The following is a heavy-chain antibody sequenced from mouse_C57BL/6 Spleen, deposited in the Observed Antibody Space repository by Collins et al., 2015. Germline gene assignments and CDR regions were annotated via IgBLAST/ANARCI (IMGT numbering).Heavy chain of an antibody. CDR1: GYTFTDYY. CDR2: INPNNGGT. V-gene: IGHV1-26*01. J-gene: IGHJ2*01. Sequence: EVQLQQSGPELVKPGASVKISCKASGYTFTDYYMNWVKQSHGKSLEWIGDINPNNGGTSYNQKFKGKATLTVDKSSSTAYMELRSLTSEDSAVYYCARLDLLLRYGYFDYWGQGTTLTVSS. CDR3: ARLDLLLRYGYFDY. D-gene: IGHD1-1*01.